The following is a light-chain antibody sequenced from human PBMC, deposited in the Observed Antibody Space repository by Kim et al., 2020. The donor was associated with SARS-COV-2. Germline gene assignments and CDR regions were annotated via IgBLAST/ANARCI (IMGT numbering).Light chain of an antibody. CDR2: CAS. CDR3: QQYGSSPYT. J-gene: IGKJ2*01. V-gene: IGKV3-20*01. Sequence: SPWERPTLSCMASQSVSSNIVGLYQQEPSPTPRLLNCCASRMAVGIPDKFSGSWSWTNFTLTISRLAPEYFSIYFCQQYGSSPYTFGQDTEVEI. CDR1: QSVSSNI.